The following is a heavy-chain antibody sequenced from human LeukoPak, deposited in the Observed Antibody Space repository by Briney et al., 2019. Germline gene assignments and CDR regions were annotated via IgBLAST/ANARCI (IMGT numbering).Heavy chain of an antibody. V-gene: IGHV1-18*01. CDR1: GYTFTSYG. CDR3: ARGPNCSGGSCYYYYGMDV. D-gene: IGHD2-15*01. Sequence: GASVKVSCKASGYTFTSYGISWVRQAPGQGLEWMGWFSAYNGNTNYAQKLQGRVTMTTDTSTSTAYMELRSLRSDDTAVYYCARGPNCSGGSCYYYYGMDVWGQGTTVTVSS. CDR2: FSAYNGNT. J-gene: IGHJ6*02.